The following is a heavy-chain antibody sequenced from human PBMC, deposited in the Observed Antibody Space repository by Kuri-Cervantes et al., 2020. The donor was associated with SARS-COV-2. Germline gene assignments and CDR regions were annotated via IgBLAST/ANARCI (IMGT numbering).Heavy chain of an antibody. CDR3: ARSPAMITFGGDQNIMDV. CDR2: INPNTGGT. J-gene: IGHJ6*02. V-gene: IGHV1-2*04. D-gene: IGHD3-16*01. Sequence: ASVKVSCKASGYTFTGYYMYWVRQAPGQGLKWMGWINPNTGGTNYAQKFQGWVTMTRDTSISTAYMELSRLRSDDTAVYYCARSPAMITFGGDQNIMDVWGQGTTVTVSS. CDR1: GYTFTGYY.